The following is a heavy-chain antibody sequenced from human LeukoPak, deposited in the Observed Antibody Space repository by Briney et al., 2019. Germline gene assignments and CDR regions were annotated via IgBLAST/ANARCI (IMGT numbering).Heavy chain of an antibody. CDR2: IYYSGST. V-gene: IGHV4-39*01. Sequence: PSETLSLTCTVTGGSISSSSYYWGWIRQPPGTGLEWIGSIYYSGSTYYNPSLKSRVTISVDTSKNQFSLKLSSVTAADTAVYYCARHNDIVVVVAASDDAFDIWGQGTMVTVSS. J-gene: IGHJ3*02. CDR3: ARHNDIVVVVAASDDAFDI. CDR1: GGSISSSSYY. D-gene: IGHD2-15*01.